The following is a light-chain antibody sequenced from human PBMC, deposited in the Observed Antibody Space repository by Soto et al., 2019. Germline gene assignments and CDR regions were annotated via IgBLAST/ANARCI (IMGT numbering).Light chain of an antibody. V-gene: IGLV2-23*02. CDR3: CSYAGSTTQTYV. J-gene: IGLJ1*01. CDR2: EVS. CDR1: KSDVGSNNL. Sequence: QSVLTQPASVSGSPGQSITISCTGTKSDVGSNNLVSWYQQHPGKAHKVIIYEVSERPSGVSDRFSGSKSGNTASLMISGLQAEDEADYYCCSYAGSTTQTYVFGSGTKVTVL.